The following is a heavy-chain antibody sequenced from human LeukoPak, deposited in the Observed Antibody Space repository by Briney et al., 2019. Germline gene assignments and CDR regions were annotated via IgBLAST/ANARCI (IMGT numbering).Heavy chain of an antibody. Sequence: SETLSLTCAVSGGSISSGGYSWSWIRQPPGKGLEWIGYTYHSGSTYYNPSLKSRVTISVDRSKNQFSLKLSSVTAADTAVYYCARASGYYYYYGMDVWGQGTTVTVSS. CDR3: ARASGYYYYYGMDV. V-gene: IGHV4-30-2*01. CDR2: TYHSGST. CDR1: GGSISSGGYS. D-gene: IGHD1-26*01. J-gene: IGHJ6*02.